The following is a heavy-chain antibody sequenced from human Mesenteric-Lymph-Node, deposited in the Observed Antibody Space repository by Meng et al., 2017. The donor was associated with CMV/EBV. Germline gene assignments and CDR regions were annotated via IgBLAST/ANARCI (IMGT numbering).Heavy chain of an antibody. Sequence: ASVKVSCKASGYTFTSYDINWVRQATGQGLEWMGWMNPNSGNTGYAQKFQGRVTITRNTSISTAYMELSSLRSDDTAVYYCARGEGQLLYKVYYYYYGMNVWGQGTTVTVSS. D-gene: IGHD2-2*02. CDR2: MNPNSGNT. J-gene: IGHJ6*02. CDR1: GYTFTSYD. CDR3: ARGEGQLLYKVYYYYYGMNV. V-gene: IGHV1-8*03.